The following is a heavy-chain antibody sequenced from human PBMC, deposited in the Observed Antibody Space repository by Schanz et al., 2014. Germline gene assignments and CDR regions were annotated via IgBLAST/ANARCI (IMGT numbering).Heavy chain of an antibody. CDR3: ARGREVVAKIFDV. Sequence: EVQLVESGGGLVRPGGSLRLSCTTSGLIFSTYTLNWVRQAPGKGLDWVSAISGSGSSTYYADSVKGRFTISRDNSKNTLFLQMSRLRAEDTGVYYCARGREVVAKIFDVWGQGTMVAVSS. D-gene: IGHD3-22*01. CDR1: GLIFSTYT. J-gene: IGHJ3*01. CDR2: ISGSGSST. V-gene: IGHV3-23*04.